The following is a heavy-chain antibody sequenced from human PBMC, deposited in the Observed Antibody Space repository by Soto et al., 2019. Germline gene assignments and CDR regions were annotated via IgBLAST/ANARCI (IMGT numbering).Heavy chain of an antibody. Sequence: SETLSLTCTVSGGSISSYYWSWIRQPPGKGLEWIGYIYYSGSTNYNPSLKSRVTISVDTSKNQFSLKLSSVTAADTAVYYCAREVYDFWSGSQPYCYMDVWGKGTTVTVSS. CDR2: IYYSGST. CDR3: AREVYDFWSGSQPYCYMDV. CDR1: GGSISSYY. V-gene: IGHV4-59*01. J-gene: IGHJ6*03. D-gene: IGHD3-3*01.